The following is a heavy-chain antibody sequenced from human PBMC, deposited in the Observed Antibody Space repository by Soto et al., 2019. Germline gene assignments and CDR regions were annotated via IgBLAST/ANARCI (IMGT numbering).Heavy chain of an antibody. CDR3: ARDLSSSWLEWFDP. J-gene: IGHJ5*02. CDR2: INPNSGGT. Sequence: DSVKVSCKASGYTFTGYYMHWVRQAPGQGLEWMGWINPNSGGTNYAQKFQGRVTMTRDTSISTAYMELSRLRSDDTAVYYCARDLSSSWLEWFDPWGQGTLVTVSS. V-gene: IGHV1-2*02. CDR1: GYTFTGYY. D-gene: IGHD6-13*01.